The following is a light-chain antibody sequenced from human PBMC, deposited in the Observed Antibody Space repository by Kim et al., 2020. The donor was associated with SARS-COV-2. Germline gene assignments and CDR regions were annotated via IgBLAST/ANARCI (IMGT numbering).Light chain of an antibody. CDR2: AAS. CDR3: EQNNNGPPLYS. V-gene: IGKV3-15*01. CDR1: QMFGSN. J-gene: IGKJ2*03. Sequence: PGDSATLSCGASQMFGSNSAWYQQKPGQAPRLLFYAASARATSVPARCSGSGSGTEFTLTIRSLQSEDFARYYCEQNNNGPPLYSFGQGTK.